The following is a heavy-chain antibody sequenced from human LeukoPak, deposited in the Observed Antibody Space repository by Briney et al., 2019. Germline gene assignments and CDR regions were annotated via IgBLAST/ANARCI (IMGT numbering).Heavy chain of an antibody. CDR1: GYTLTELS. J-gene: IGHJ4*02. CDR3: ATAVVTYYDFWSGYYTY. D-gene: IGHD3-3*01. V-gene: IGHV1-24*01. Sequence: ASVKVSCTVSGYTLTELSMHWVRQAPGKGLEWMGGFDPEDGETIYAQKFQGRVTMTEDTSTDTAYMELSSLRSEDTAVYYCATAVVTYYDFWSGYYTYWGQGTLVTVSS. CDR2: FDPEDGET.